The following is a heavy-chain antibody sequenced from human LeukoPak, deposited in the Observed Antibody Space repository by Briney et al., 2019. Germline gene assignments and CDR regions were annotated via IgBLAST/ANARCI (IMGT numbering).Heavy chain of an antibody. CDR3: TRLDEAADGFVRGAVTRAYDI. V-gene: IGHV3-73*01. CDR2: IRSNSNNYAT. D-gene: IGHD3-10*01. J-gene: IGHJ3*02. Sequence: GGSLRLSCAASGFILSGSGIHWVRQASGKGLEWVGRIRSNSNNYATSYVASVKGRFTVSRDDSKNTAYLTMNSLETEDTAIYYCTRLDEAADGFVRGAVTRAYDIWGQGTMVTVSS. CDR1: GFILSGSG.